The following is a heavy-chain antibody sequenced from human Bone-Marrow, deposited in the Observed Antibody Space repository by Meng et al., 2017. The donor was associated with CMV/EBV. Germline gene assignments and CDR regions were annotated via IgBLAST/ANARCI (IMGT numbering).Heavy chain of an antibody. Sequence: SETLSLTCTVSGGSISSYYWSWIRQSPGKGLEWIGYLYDTGSTKYNPSLKSRVTLSLGASEKYFSLKLTSVTAADTAVYYCARGGGNFYFDYWGQGTLVTVSS. D-gene: IGHD4-23*01. CDR3: ARGGGNFYFDY. V-gene: IGHV4-59*01. CDR2: LYDTGST. CDR1: GGSISSYY. J-gene: IGHJ4*02.